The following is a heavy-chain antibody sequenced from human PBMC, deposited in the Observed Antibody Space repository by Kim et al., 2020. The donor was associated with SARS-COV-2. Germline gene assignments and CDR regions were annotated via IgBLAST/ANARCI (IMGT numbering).Heavy chain of an antibody. CDR3: AREDAAMTLGYFDY. J-gene: IGHJ4*02. D-gene: IGHD2-2*01. Sequence: AQKFQGRVTMTRDTSISTAYMELSRLGSDDTAVYYCAREDAAMTLGYFDYWGQGTLVTVSS. V-gene: IGHV1-2*02.